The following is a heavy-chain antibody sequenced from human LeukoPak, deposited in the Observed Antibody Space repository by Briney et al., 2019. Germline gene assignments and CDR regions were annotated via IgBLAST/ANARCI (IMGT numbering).Heavy chain of an antibody. CDR1: GGSISSGSYY. J-gene: IGHJ4*02. D-gene: IGHD3-10*01. CDR3: ARSRVRGALADF. V-gene: IGHV4-61*02. CDR2: IYTSGST. Sequence: SETLSLTCTVSGGSISSGSYYWSWIRQPAGKGLEWIGRIYTSGSTNYNPSLKSRVTMSVDKSKNQFSLKLSSVTAADTAVYYCARSRVRGALADFWGQGTLVTVSS.